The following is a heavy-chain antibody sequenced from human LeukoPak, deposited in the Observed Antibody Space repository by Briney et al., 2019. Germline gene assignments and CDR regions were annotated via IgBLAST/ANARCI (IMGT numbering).Heavy chain of an antibody. Sequence: SETLSLTCTVSGGSISRSNYYWGWIRQPPGKGLEWIGSIHFSGTTYYTPSLKSRVTISVDTPKNQFSLNLNSVTAADTAVYFCARGMAAAYDHNWFDPWGPGTLVTVSS. CDR1: GGSISRSNYY. CDR3: ARGMAAAYDHNWFDP. J-gene: IGHJ5*02. D-gene: IGHD6-13*01. V-gene: IGHV4-39*07. CDR2: IHFSGTT.